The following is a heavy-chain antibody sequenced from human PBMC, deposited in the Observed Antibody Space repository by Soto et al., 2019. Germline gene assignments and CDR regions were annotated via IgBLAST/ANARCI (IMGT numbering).Heavy chain of an antibody. J-gene: IGHJ4*01. D-gene: IGHD6-6*01. V-gene: IGHV3-48*02. CDR2: ISFNTVNT. Sequence: PGGSLRLSCEASGFTFSDHHMNWVRQAPGKGLEWLAYISFNTVNTYYADSVKGRFVISRDNANKSLFLQMNSLRHEDTAVYYCATLSIPARPDRNYWGHGVLVTVSS. CDR1: GFTFSDHH. CDR3: ATLSIPARPDRNY.